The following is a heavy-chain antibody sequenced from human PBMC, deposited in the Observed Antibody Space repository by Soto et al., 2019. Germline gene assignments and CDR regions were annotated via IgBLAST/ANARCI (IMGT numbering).Heavy chain of an antibody. J-gene: IGHJ6*02. CDR2: MNPNSGTT. CDR3: AKVEEVGALTGGMDV. V-gene: IGHV1-8*02. Sequence: ASVKVSCKASGGTFSSYAISWVRQAPGQGLEWMGWMNPNSGTTGYAQKFQGRVTMTRNTSISTAYMELNSLRAEDTAVYYCAKVEEVGALTGGMDVWGQGTTVTVSS. CDR1: GGTFSSYA. D-gene: IGHD1-26*01.